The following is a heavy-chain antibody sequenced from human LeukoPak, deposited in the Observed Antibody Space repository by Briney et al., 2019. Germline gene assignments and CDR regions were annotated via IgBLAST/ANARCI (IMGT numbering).Heavy chain of an antibody. Sequence: GASVKVSCKASGGTFSSYAISWVRQAPGQGLEWMGRIIPILGIANYAQKFQGRVTITADKSTSTAYMELSSLRSEDTAVYYCARDQYYGSGSYLYYYYGMDVWGQGTTVTVSS. D-gene: IGHD3-10*01. CDR3: ARDQYYGSGSYLYYYYGMDV. V-gene: IGHV1-69*04. CDR2: IIPILGIA. J-gene: IGHJ6*02. CDR1: GGTFSSYA.